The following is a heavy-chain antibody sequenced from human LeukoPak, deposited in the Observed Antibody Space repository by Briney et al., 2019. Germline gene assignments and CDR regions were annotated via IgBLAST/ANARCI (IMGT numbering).Heavy chain of an antibody. CDR3: ARDGGWQNAIHY. V-gene: IGHV1-69*05. Sequence: SVKVSCKASGGTFSSYAISWVRQAPGQGLEWMGGIIPIFGTANYAQKFQGRVTITTDESTSTAYMELSSLRSEDTAVYYCARDGGWQNAIHYWGQGTLVTLSS. D-gene: IGHD3-16*01. J-gene: IGHJ4*02. CDR1: GGTFSSYA. CDR2: IIPIFGTA.